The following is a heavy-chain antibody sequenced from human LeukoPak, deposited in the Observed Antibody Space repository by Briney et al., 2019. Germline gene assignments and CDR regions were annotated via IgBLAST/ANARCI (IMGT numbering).Heavy chain of an antibody. CDR1: GYTFTSYA. V-gene: IGHV1-69*06. D-gene: IGHD2-15*01. CDR3: ARLSCSGGTCYSSRGNFDY. CDR2: IIPIFGTA. J-gene: IGHJ4*02. Sequence: ASVKVSCKASGYTFTSYAMNWVRQTPGQGLEWMGGIIPIFGTANYAQNFQGRVTITADKFTSTAYMELSSLRSEDTAVYYCARLSCSGGTCYSSRGNFDYWGQGTLVTVSS.